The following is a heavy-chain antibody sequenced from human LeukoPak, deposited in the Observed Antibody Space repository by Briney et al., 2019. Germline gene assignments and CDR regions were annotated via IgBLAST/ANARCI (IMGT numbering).Heavy chain of an antibody. CDR1: GYTFTGYY. V-gene: IGHV1-2*02. D-gene: IGHD3-10*01. CDR3: AREDSGSYYNGNYYYYYMDV. Sequence: GASVKVSCKASGYTFTGYYMHWVRQAPGQGLEWMGWINPNSGGTNYAQKFQGRVTITADESTSTAYMELSSLRSEDTAVYYCAREDSGSYYNGNYYYYYMDVWGKGTTVTISS. J-gene: IGHJ6*03. CDR2: INPNSGGT.